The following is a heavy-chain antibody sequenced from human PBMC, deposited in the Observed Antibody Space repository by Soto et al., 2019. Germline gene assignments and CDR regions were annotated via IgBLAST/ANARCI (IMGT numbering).Heavy chain of an antibody. CDR1: GFTFDSHW. Sequence: ESGGVLVQPGGSLRLSCVASGFTFDSHWMHWVRQAPGEGLVWVSRIKTDGYAAAYADSVKGRSTISRDNTKNTVYLQMNSLRAEDTAVYFCVRESGVAADCWGQGTLVTVSS. V-gene: IGHV3-74*01. CDR3: VRESGVAADC. J-gene: IGHJ4*02. CDR2: IKTDGYAA. D-gene: IGHD6-19*01.